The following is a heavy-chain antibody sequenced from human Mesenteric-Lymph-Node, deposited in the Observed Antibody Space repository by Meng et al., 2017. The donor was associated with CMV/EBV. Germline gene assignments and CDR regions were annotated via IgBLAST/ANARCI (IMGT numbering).Heavy chain of an antibody. CDR3: AREDSSSWDEYFQH. Sequence: DSVSSNSAAWNWIRQSPSRSLEWLGRTYYRSKWYNDYAVSVKSRITINPDTSKNQFSLQLNSVTPEDTAVYYCAREDSSSWDEYFQHWGQGTLVTVSS. CDR2: TYYRSKWYN. V-gene: IGHV6-1*01. J-gene: IGHJ1*01. D-gene: IGHD6-13*01. CDR1: DSVSSNSAA.